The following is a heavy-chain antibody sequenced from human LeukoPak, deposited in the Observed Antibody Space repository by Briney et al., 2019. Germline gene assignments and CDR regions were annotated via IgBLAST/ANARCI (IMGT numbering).Heavy chain of an antibody. CDR1: GCSISSYY. CDR2: IYYSGST. D-gene: IGHD3-3*01. J-gene: IGHJ4*02. V-gene: IGHV4-59*01. Sequence: PSETLSLTCTVCGCSISSYYWSWIRQPPGKGLEWIGYIYYSGSTNYNPSLKSRVTISVDTSKNQFSLKLSSVTAADTAVYYCASGRNEYDFWSGYSKPFDYWGQGTLVTVSS. CDR3: ASGRNEYDFWSGYSKPFDY.